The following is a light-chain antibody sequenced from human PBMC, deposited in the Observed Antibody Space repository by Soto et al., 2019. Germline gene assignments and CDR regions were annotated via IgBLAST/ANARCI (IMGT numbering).Light chain of an antibody. Sequence: EIVMTQSPATLSVSPGESATLSCRASQSVSSNLAWHQQKPGQAPRLLIYDASNRATGIPARFSGSGSGTGFTLTISSLEPEDFAVYYCQQRSNWPPITFGQGTRLEIK. CDR1: QSVSSN. CDR3: QQRSNWPPIT. J-gene: IGKJ5*01. CDR2: DAS. V-gene: IGKV3-11*01.